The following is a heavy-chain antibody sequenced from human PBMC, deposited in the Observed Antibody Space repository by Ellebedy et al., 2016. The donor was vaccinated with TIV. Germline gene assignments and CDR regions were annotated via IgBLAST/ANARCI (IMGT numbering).Heavy chain of an antibody. V-gene: IGHV1-18*04. D-gene: IGHD6-19*01. CDR1: GYTFTGYG. Sequence: AASVKVSCKASGYTFTGYGICWVRQAPGQGLEWMGWISTYNGNTNFAQRVQGRVTMTTDTSTSTAYMELRSLRSDDTAVYYCAITSTLTSAGDYWGQGTLVTVSS. CDR3: AITSTLTSAGDY. CDR2: ISTYNGNT. J-gene: IGHJ4*02.